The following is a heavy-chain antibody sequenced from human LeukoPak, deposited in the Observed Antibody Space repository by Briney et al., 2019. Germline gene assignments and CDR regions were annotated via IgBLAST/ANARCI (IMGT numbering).Heavy chain of an antibody. Sequence: HPGGSLRLSCAASGFPFSDYDMYWVRQAPGKGLEWLAVISHDGNNKYYADSVKGRITISRDNSMNTLYLQMNSLRAEDTAVYYCARDFFPPEDIVVVPAAVPPSFYYYYYMDVWGKGTTVTISS. V-gene: IGHV3-30*03. CDR3: ARDFFPPEDIVVVPAAVPPSFYYYYYMDV. D-gene: IGHD2-2*01. J-gene: IGHJ6*03. CDR1: GFPFSDYD. CDR2: ISHDGNNK.